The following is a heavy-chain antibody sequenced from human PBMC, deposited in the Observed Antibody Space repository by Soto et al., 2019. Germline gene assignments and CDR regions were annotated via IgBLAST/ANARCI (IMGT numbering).Heavy chain of an antibody. Sequence: PGGSLRLSCTASGCTFSNYAMTWVRQSPGKGLEWVSSMSRTGDNTYYADSVKGRFTISRDNSKNTLYLQMNSLRAEDTAIYYCAKDRSNSNPLYYFDFWGPGTLVTVSS. CDR3: AKDRSNSNPLYYFDF. CDR1: GCTFSNYA. D-gene: IGHD3-22*01. CDR2: MSRTGDNT. V-gene: IGHV3-23*01. J-gene: IGHJ4*02.